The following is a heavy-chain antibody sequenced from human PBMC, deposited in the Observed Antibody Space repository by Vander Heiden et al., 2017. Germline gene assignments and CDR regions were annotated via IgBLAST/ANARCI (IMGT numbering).Heavy chain of an antibody. CDR1: GGSVSSDSGA. Sequence: QLQQSGPGLAKPSQTRSPTSAISGGSVSSDSGAWHWTRQSPSHDLEWLGRTYYRSKWYIEYAGSVKGRITINADTSRNQFSLQLDSVTQEDTALYYCASGRHATGWGCWGQGTLVTVSS. CDR2: TYYRSKWYI. D-gene: IGHD6-19*01. CDR3: ASGRHATGWGC. V-gene: IGHV6-1*01. J-gene: IGHJ4*02.